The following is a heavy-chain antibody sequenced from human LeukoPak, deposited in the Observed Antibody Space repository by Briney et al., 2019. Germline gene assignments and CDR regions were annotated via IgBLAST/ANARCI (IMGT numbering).Heavy chain of an antibody. CDR1: GFTFSTYS. Sequence: QSGGSLRLSCAASGFTFSTYSMNWVRQAPGKGLEWVSSISSISSSYSYMYYADSVKGRFTISRDNAKNSLYLQMNSLRAEDTAVYYCARPNSNDYGGNFDYWGQGTLVSVSS. V-gene: IGHV3-21*01. CDR3: ARPNSNDYGGNFDY. D-gene: IGHD4-23*01. J-gene: IGHJ4*02. CDR2: ISSISSSYSYM.